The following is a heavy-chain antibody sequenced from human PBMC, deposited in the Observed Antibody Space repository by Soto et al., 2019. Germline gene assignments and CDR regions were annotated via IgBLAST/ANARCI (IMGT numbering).Heavy chain of an antibody. CDR3: ARERAIAATGIFYY. D-gene: IGHD6-13*01. CDR2: TSYDGNNK. CDR1: GFTFSNFA. Sequence: QVRLVESGGGVVQPGGSLRLSCAASGFTFSNFAMHWVRQAPGKGLEWVAVTSYDGNNKDYADSVKGRFTISRDNSKHTLFLQENSLRPEDPAVYYCARERAIAATGIFYYGGQGTLVTVYS. V-gene: IGHV3-30-3*01. J-gene: IGHJ4*02.